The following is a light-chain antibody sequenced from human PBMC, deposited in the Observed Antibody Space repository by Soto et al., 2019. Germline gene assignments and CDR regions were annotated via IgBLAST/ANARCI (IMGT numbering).Light chain of an antibody. CDR1: QSINRH. J-gene: IGKJ1*01. Sequence: EIVLTQSPATLSLSPGERATLSCRASQSINRHLAWYRQKPGQAPRLLIYDASNRATGIPDRFSGSGSGTDFTLTISRLEPEDFAVYYCQQYDSSPRTFGQGTKVDIK. CDR2: DAS. V-gene: IGKV3-11*01. CDR3: QQYDSSPRT.